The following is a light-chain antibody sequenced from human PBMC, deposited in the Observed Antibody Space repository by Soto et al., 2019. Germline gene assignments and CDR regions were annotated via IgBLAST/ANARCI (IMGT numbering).Light chain of an antibody. J-gene: IGKJ4*01. CDR2: AAS. V-gene: IGKV1-39*01. CDR1: QSISSY. CDR3: QQSYSPAT. Sequence: DIQMTQSPSSLSASVGDRVTITCRASQSISSYLNWYQQKPGKAPKLLIYAASSLQSGVPSRFSGSGSGTDFTLTISSLQPEDFATYYRQQSYSPATFGGGTKVEIK.